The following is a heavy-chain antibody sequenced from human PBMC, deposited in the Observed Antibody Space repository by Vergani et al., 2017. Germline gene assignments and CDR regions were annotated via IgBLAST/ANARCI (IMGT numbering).Heavy chain of an antibody. CDR3: ARGLAYYDFWSGYYKAPYMDV. Sequence: QVQLQQWGAGLLKPSETLSLTCAVYGGSFSGYYWSWIRQPPGKGLEWIGEINHSGSTNYNPSLTSRVTISVDTSKNQFSLKLSSVTAADTAVYYCARGLAYYDFWSGYYKAPYMDVWGKGTTVTVSS. CDR2: INHSGST. V-gene: IGHV4-34*01. D-gene: IGHD3-3*01. CDR1: GGSFSGYY. J-gene: IGHJ6*03.